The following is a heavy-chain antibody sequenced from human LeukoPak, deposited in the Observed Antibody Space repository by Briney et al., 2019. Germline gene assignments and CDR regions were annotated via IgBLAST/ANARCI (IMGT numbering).Heavy chain of an antibody. CDR2: IYHSGST. D-gene: IGHD2-2*01. Sequence: SETLSLTCAVSGGSISSGNWWSWVRQPPGKGLEWIGEIYHSGSTNYNPSLKSRVTISVDKSKNQFSLKLSSVTAADTAVYYCARAGGLYCSSTSCPFDYWGQGTLVTVSS. CDR1: GGSISSGNW. CDR3: ARAGGLYCSSTSCPFDY. V-gene: IGHV4-4*02. J-gene: IGHJ4*02.